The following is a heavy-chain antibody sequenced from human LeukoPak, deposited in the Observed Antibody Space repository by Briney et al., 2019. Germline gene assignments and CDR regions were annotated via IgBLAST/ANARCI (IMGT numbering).Heavy chain of an antibody. Sequence: PGGSLRLSCAASGFTFSSYAMSWVRQAPGKGLEWVSAISGSGGSTYYADSVKGRFTISRDNSKNTLYLQMNSLRAEDMAVYYCAKVGSAGAYYYYYMDVWGKGTTVTVSS. CDR1: GFTFSSYA. D-gene: IGHD4/OR15-4a*01. J-gene: IGHJ6*03. CDR2: ISGSGGST. CDR3: AKVGSAGAYYYYYMDV. V-gene: IGHV3-23*01.